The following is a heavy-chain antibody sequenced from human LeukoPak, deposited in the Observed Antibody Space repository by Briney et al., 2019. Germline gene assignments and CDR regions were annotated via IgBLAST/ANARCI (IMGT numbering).Heavy chain of an antibody. J-gene: IGHJ4*02. V-gene: IGHV4-39*07. CDR1: GGSISSSSYY. CDR3: ARCPVPAAIGPLFDY. D-gene: IGHD2-2*01. CDR2: IYYSGST. Sequence: SETLSLTCTVSGGSISSSSYYWGWIRQPPGKGLEWIGSIYYSGSTYYNPSLKSRVTISVDTSKNQFSLKLSSVTAADTAVYYCARCPVPAAIGPLFDYWGQGTLVTVSS.